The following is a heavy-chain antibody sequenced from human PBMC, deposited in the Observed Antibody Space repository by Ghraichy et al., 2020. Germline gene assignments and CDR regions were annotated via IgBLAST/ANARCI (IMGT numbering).Heavy chain of an antibody. CDR2: IYYSGST. CDR1: GGSISSSSYY. J-gene: IGHJ3*02. Sequence: SETLSLTCTVSGGSISSSSYYWGWIRQPPGKGLEWIGSIYYSGSTYYNPSLKSRVTISVDTSKNQFSLKLSSVTAADTAVYYCARLARFPSPASPDSYYDFWSGYYDAFDIWGQGTMVTVSS. D-gene: IGHD3-3*01. CDR3: ARLARFPSPASPDSYYDFWSGYYDAFDI. V-gene: IGHV4-39*01.